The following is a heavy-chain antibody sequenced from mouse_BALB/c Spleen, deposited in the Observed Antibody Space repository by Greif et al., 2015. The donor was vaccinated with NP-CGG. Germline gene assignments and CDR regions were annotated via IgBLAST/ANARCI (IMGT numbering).Heavy chain of an antibody. CDR2: IDPSDSYT. V-gene: IGHV1S127*01. Sequence: QVQLKQSGAELVKPGASVKMSCKASGYTFTSYWMHWVKQRPGQGLEWIGVIDPSDSYTSYNQKFKGKATLTVDTSSSTAYMQLSSLTSEDSAVYYCTREGMIYYFDYWGQGTTLTVSS. CDR3: TREGMIYYFDY. D-gene: IGHD2-3*01. CDR1: GYTFTSYW. J-gene: IGHJ2*01.